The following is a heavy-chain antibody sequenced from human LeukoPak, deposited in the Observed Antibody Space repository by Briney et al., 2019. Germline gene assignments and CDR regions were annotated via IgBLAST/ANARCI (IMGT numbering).Heavy chain of an antibody. D-gene: IGHD5-12*01. J-gene: IGHJ4*02. CDR1: GGSISSSSYY. V-gene: IGHV4-39*07. Sequence: SETLSLTCTVSGGSISSSSYYWGWIRQSPGTGLEWIGSMYYSGSTYYNPSLKSRVTISVDTSKNQFSLKLSSVTAADTAVYYCARGQWLRSFDYWGQGTLVTVSS. CDR2: MYYSGST. CDR3: ARGQWLRSFDY.